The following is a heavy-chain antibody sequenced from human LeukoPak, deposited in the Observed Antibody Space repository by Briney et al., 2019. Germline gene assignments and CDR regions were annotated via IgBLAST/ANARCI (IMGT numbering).Heavy chain of an antibody. V-gene: IGHV1-69*04. CDR2: IIPILGIA. Sequence: ASVKVSCKASGGTFNSYAISWVRQAPGQGLEWMGRIIPILGIANYAQKFQGRVTITADKSTSTAYMELSSLRSEDTAVYYCASIPPSYYYDSSGYVWGQGTLVTVSS. CDR3: ASIPPSYYYDSSGYV. J-gene: IGHJ4*02. CDR1: GGTFNSYA. D-gene: IGHD3-22*01.